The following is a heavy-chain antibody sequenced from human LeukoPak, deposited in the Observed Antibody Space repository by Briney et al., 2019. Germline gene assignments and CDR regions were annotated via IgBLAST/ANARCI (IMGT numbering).Heavy chain of an antibody. CDR3: AKDLLRWSFDY. J-gene: IGHJ4*02. V-gene: IGHV3-23*01. Sequence: PGGSLRLSCAASGFTFSSNAMTWVRQAPGKGLEWVSAIHGSDDNTHYADSVKGRFTISRDKSKNTLYLQMNSLRADDTVVYYCAKDLLRWSFDYWGQGTLVTVSP. CDR1: GFTFSSNA. D-gene: IGHD4-23*01. CDR2: IHGSDDNT.